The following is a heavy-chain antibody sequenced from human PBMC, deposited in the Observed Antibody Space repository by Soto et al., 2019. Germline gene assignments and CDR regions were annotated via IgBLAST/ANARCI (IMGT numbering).Heavy chain of an antibody. CDR3: ARDRTPTYYYDSSGLDY. Sequence: QVQLVQSGAEVKKPGSSVKVSCKASGGTFSSYAISWVRQAPGQGLEWMGGIIPIFGTANYAQKFQGRVTIIADESTSTAYMELSSLRSEDTAVYYCARDRTPTYYYDSSGLDYWGQGTLVTVSS. J-gene: IGHJ4*02. V-gene: IGHV1-69*01. CDR2: IIPIFGTA. D-gene: IGHD3-22*01. CDR1: GGTFSSYA.